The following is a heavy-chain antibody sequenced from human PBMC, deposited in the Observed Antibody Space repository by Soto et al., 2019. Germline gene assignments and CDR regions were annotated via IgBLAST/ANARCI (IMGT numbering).Heavy chain of an antibody. Sequence: QVQLQESGPGLVKPSQTLSLTCTVSGGSISSGDSYWGWIRQPPGKGLEWIGFIYSSGSTSYNPSLKSRVTISVDTSKNQFSLRLSSVTAADTAVYYCARGGGLGYCSGGRCTGWFDPWGQGTLVTVSS. D-gene: IGHD2-15*01. CDR3: ARGGGLGYCSGGRCTGWFDP. CDR1: GGSISSGDSY. V-gene: IGHV4-30-4*01. J-gene: IGHJ5*02. CDR2: IYSSGST.